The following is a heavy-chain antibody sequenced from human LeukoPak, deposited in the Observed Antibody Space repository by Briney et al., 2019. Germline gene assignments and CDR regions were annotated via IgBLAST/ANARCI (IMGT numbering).Heavy chain of an antibody. V-gene: IGHV3-7*01. Sequence: GGSLRLSCAASGFTFSSYWMSWVRQAPGKGLEWVANIKQDGSEKCYVDSVKGRFTISRDNAKNSLYLQMNSLRAEDTAVYYCARDRGGSYYVFDPWGQGTLVTVSS. J-gene: IGHJ5*02. D-gene: IGHD1-26*01. CDR1: GFTFSSYW. CDR3: ARDRGGSYYVFDP. CDR2: IKQDGSEK.